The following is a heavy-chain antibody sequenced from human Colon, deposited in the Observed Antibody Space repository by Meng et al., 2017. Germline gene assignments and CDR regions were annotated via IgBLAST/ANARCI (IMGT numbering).Heavy chain of an antibody. CDR3: ARFYGSGTFEVHDY. CDR2: IHYSGSR. D-gene: IGHD3-10*01. J-gene: IGHJ4*02. V-gene: IGHV4-61*01. Sequence: LREPVPGLGRPSATLSLTCNVSGGSVSSASYDWSWIRQPPGKGLEWIGLIHYSGSRNYNPSLKSRVTMSVDTSKNQVSLRLTSVTAADTAVYYCARFYGSGTFEVHDYWGQGTLVTVSS. CDR1: GGSVSSASYD.